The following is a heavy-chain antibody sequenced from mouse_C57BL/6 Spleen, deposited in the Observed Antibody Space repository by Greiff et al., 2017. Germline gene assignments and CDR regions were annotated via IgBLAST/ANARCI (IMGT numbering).Heavy chain of an antibody. CDR2: IWTGGGT. Sequence: VKLQQSGPGLVAPSQSLSITCTVSGFSLTSYAISWVRQPPGKGLEWLGVIWTGGGTNYNSALKSRLSISKDNSKSQVFLKMNSLHTDDTARYYCARNYDGSSYPYAMDYWGQGTSVTVSS. V-gene: IGHV2-9-1*01. J-gene: IGHJ4*01. D-gene: IGHD1-1*01. CDR1: GFSLTSYA. CDR3: ARNYDGSSYPYAMDY.